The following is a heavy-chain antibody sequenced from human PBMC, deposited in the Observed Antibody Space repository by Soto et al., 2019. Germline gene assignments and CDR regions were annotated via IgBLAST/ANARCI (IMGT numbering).Heavy chain of an antibody. CDR2: INSDGTTI. V-gene: IGHV3-74*01. J-gene: IGHJ6*02. CDR1: GLTFTSYW. CDR3: ARGLKGYYGLDV. D-gene: IGHD3-22*01. Sequence: EVQLVESGGGLVQPGGSLRLSCAASGLTFTSYWMHWVRQAPGKGLVWVSRINSDGTTINYADFVKGRFTISRDNAKNTLYLQMNSLRADDMAVYYCARGLKGYYGLDVWGQGTTVTVSS.